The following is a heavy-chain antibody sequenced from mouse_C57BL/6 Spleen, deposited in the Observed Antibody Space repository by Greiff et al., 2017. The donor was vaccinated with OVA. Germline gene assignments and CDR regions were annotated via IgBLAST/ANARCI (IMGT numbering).Heavy chain of an antibody. D-gene: IGHD2-5*01. CDR3: AKCSYYSNLGDY. Sequence: VQLQESGAELVKPGASVKMSCKASGYTFTSYWMHWVKQRPGRGLEWIGRINPNSGCTKYNEKFKSKATLTVDKPSSTAYMQLSSLTSEDSAVDYCAKCSYYSNLGDYWGQGTSVTVSS. CDR2: INPNSGCT. J-gene: IGHJ4*01. CDR1: GYTFTSYW. V-gene: IGHV1-72*01.